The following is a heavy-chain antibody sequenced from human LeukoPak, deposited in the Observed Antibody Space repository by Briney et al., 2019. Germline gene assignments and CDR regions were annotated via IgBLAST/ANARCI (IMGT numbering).Heavy chain of an antibody. CDR2: IKSKTDGETT. J-gene: IGHJ4*02. CDR1: GFTFTNAW. Sequence: GGSLRLSCADSGFTFTNAWMSWVRQAPGKGLEWTGRIKSKTDGETTNYAEPVRGRFTISRDDSKSAVYLQMNSLKIEDTAVYYCTTDLGTYYHGSQRLIPIDYWGLGTLVTVSS. CDR3: TTDLGTYYHGSQRLIPIDY. D-gene: IGHD3-10*01. V-gene: IGHV3-15*01.